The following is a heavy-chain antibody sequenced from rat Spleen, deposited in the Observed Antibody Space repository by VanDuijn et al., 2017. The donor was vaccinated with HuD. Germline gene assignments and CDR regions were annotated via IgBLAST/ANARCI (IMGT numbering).Heavy chain of an antibody. Sequence: EVQLVESGGGLVQPGRSLKLSCAASGFTFTDYYMAWVRQAPTKGLEWVATISSDGRRNYYRDSVKGRFTVSRENARSTLYLLMDSLRSEDTATYYCVRQDTSGYSNWFAYWGQGTLVTVSS. CDR1: GFTFTDYY. J-gene: IGHJ3*01. V-gene: IGHV5-7*01. CDR2: ISSDGRRN. CDR3: VRQDTSGYSNWFAY. D-gene: IGHD4-3*01.